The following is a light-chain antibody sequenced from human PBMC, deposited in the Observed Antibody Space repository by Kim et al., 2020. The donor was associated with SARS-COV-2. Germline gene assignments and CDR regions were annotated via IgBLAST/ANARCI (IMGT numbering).Light chain of an antibody. Sequence: PGERATPSCRASQTVCSTCLAWYQQKPGQAPRLLICSASTRATGIPDRFSGGGSGTDFTLTISRLGPEDFAVYYCQQYGTSPPYTFGQGTKVDIK. J-gene: IGKJ2*01. CDR3: QQYGTSPPYT. CDR2: SAS. V-gene: IGKV3-20*01. CDR1: QTVCSTC.